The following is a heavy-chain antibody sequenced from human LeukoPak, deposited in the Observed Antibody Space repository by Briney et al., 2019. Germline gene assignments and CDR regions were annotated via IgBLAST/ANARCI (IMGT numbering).Heavy chain of an antibody. V-gene: IGHV4-39*07. J-gene: IGHJ3*02. D-gene: IGHD3-10*01. CDR2: IYYSGST. Sequence: SETLSLTCTVSGGSISSSSYYWGWIRQPPGKGLEWIGSIYYSGSTYYNPSLKSRVTISVDTSKNQFSLKLSSVTAADTAVYYCAREYYYGSGTIHAFDIWGQGTMVTVSS. CDR1: GGSISSSSYY. CDR3: AREYYYGSGTIHAFDI.